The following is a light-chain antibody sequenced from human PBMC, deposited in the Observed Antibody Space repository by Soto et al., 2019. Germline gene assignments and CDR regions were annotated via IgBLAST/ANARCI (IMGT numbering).Light chain of an antibody. V-gene: IGKV3-15*01. CDR3: QQYNKWPQT. CDR1: QSVATN. J-gene: IGKJ1*01. Sequence: EAVLTQSPATLSVFPGERATLSCRASQSVATNLDGYQQRPGQAPRLRIEGASKRDIRLPARFSGSGSGTEFTLTITSLQSEDLAVYYCQQYNKWPQTFGQGTKVDIK. CDR2: GAS.